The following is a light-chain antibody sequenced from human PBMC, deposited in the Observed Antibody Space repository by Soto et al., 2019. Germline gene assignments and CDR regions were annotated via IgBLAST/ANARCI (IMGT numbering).Light chain of an antibody. CDR3: QQFSSYPLT. CDR1: QTVRNSY. J-gene: IGKJ4*01. Sequence: EFVLTQSPGTLSLSPGERATLSCRAIQTVRNSYLAWYQQKPGQAPRLLIYDASSRATGIPDRFSGGGSGTDFTLTISRLEPEDFAVYYCQQFSSYPLTFGGGTKVDIK. V-gene: IGKV3-20*01. CDR2: DAS.